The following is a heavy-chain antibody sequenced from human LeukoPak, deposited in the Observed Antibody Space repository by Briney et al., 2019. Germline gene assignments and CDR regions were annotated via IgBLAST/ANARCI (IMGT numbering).Heavy chain of an antibody. D-gene: IGHD6-19*01. CDR2: ISWNSGSI. CDR3: AKAPSYSGGLNYFDY. J-gene: IGHJ4*02. CDR1: GFTFDDYA. V-gene: IGHV3-9*01. Sequence: GGSLRLSCATSGFTFDDYALHWVRQAPGKGLEWVSGISWNSGSITYADSVKGRFTISRDRAKNSLYLQMDSLRAEDTALYYCAKAPSYSGGLNYFDYWGQGTLVTVSS.